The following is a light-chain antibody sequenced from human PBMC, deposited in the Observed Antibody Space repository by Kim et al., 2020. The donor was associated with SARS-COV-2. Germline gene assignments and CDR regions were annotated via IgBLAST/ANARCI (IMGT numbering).Light chain of an antibody. Sequence: DIQMTQSPSSLSASLGDRVTITCRASQGISNYLAWYQQKPGKLPNLLIYAASALRSGVPSRFSGSGSGTDFTLTISSLQPEDVATYYCQKYNIAPWTFGQGTKVEIK. CDR2: AAS. J-gene: IGKJ1*01. CDR1: QGISNY. V-gene: IGKV1-27*01. CDR3: QKYNIAPWT.